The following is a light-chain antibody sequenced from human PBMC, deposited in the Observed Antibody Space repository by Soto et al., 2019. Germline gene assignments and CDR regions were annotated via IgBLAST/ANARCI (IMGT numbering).Light chain of an antibody. J-gene: IGLJ1*01. CDR3: CSYTTTGTFV. CDR1: SSDVGTYNL. Sequence: QSVLTQPASVSVSPGQSITSSCTGTSSDVGTYNLVSWYQQHPVKAPRLIIYEGNKRPSGVSNRFPASKSGNTASLTISGLRAEDEADYYCCSYTTTGTFVFGTGTKVT. CDR2: EGN. V-gene: IGLV2-23*01.